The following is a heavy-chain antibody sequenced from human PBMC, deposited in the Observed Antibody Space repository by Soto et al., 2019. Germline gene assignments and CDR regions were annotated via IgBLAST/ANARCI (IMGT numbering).Heavy chain of an antibody. J-gene: IGHJ4*02. D-gene: IGHD1-26*01. CDR2: INHSGST. CDR3: ARRAVGVGATV. Sequence: PSETLSLTCAVYGGSFSGYYWSWIRQPPGKGLEWIGEINHSGSTNYNPSLKSRVTISVDTSKNQFSLKLSSVTAADTAVYYCARRAVGVGATVWGQGTLVTVS. CDR1: GGSFSGYY. V-gene: IGHV4-34*01.